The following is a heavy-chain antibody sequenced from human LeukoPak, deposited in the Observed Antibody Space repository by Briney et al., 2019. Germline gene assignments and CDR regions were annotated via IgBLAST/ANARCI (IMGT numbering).Heavy chain of an antibody. V-gene: IGHV3-21*04. J-gene: IGHJ4*01. CDR1: GFAISTYA. D-gene: IGHD2-8*02. CDR2: LSSGRSP. Sequence: GGSLRLSCAASGFAISTYAMAWVRQAPGKGLEWISSLSSGRSPSYSDSLEGRLTMSSDNARNTLYLQMDNLRGEDTAMYYCARLLGYCAAGTCYFDSWGHGTQVTVSS. CDR3: ARLLGYCAAGTCYFDS.